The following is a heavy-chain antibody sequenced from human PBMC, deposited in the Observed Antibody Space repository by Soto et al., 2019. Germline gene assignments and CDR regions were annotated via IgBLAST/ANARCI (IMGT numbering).Heavy chain of an antibody. CDR2: IIPIFGTA. CDR3: ARKTYCTNGVGPTCFDP. D-gene: IGHD2-8*01. V-gene: IGHV1-69*12. J-gene: IGHJ5*02. CDR1: GGTFSSYA. Sequence: QVQLVQSGAEVKKPGSSVKVSCKASGGTFSSYAISWVRQAPGQGLEWMGGIIPIFGTANYAQKFQGRVTITADESTSTAYKELSSLRSEDTAVYYCARKTYCTNGVGPTCFDPWGQGTLVTVSS.